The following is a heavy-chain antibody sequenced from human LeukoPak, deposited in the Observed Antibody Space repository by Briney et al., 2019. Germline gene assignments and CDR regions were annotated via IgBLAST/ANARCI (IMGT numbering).Heavy chain of an antibody. J-gene: IGHJ4*02. Sequence: GGSLRLSCAASGFTFDDYAMHWVRQAPGKGLEWVSGISWSSGSIGYADSVKGRFTISRDNAKNSLYLQMNSLRAEDTALYYCSRLSAGFDYWGQGTLVTVSS. CDR2: ISWSSGSI. CDR1: GFTFDDYA. D-gene: IGHD6-13*01. V-gene: IGHV3-9*01. CDR3: SRLSAGFDY.